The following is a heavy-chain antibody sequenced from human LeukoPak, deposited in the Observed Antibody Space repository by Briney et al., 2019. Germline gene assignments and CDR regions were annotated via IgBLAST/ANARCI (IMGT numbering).Heavy chain of an antibody. J-gene: IGHJ4*02. D-gene: IGHD1-26*01. CDR1: GSTFSITW. CDR3: ARTLPSWEPPRFDY. Sequence: GGSLRLSCAASGSTFSITWMHWVRQPPGKGLVWVSLINSDGSNSTYGDSVKGRFTISRDNAKNTLYLQMDNLRVEDTAVYYCARTLPSWEPPRFDYWGQGTLVTVSS. V-gene: IGHV3-74*01. CDR2: INSDGSNS.